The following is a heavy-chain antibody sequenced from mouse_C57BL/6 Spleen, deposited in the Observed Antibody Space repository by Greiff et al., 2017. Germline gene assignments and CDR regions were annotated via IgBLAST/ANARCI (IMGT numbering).Heavy chain of an antibody. CDR1: GYTFTSYW. V-gene: IGHV1-50*01. J-gene: IGHJ2*01. CDR3: AGAYFDY. Sequence: QVQLQQPGAELVKPGASVKLSCKASGYTFTSYWMQWVKQRPGQGLAWIGEIDPSDSYTNYNQKFKGKATLTVDTSSSTAYMQLSSLTSEDSAVYYCAGAYFDYWGQGTTLTVSS. CDR2: IDPSDSYT.